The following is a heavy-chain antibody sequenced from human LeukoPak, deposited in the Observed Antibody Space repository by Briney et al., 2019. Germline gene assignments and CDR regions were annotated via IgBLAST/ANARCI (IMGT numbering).Heavy chain of an antibody. CDR1: GGSFSGYY. CDR2: INHSGST. Sequence: SETLSLTCAVYGGSFSGYYWSWIRQPPGKGLEWIGEINHSGSTNYNPSLKSRVTISVDTSKNQFSLKLSSVTAADTAVYYCARRVWPNYFDFWGQGTLVTVSS. V-gene: IGHV4-34*01. CDR3: ARRVWPNYFDF. J-gene: IGHJ4*02.